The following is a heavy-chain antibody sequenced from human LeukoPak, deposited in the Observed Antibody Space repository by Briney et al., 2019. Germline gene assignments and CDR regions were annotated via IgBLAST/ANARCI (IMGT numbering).Heavy chain of an antibody. J-gene: IGHJ6*02. CDR3: ARALNIVVVPAAMYDYYYGMDV. Sequence: ASVKVSCKASGGTFISYAISWVRQAPGQGLEWMGGIISIFGTANYAQKFQGRVTITADESTSTAYMELSSLRSEDTAVYYCARALNIVVVPAAMYDYYYGMDVWGQGTTVTVSS. D-gene: IGHD2-2*01. V-gene: IGHV1-69*13. CDR2: IISIFGTA. CDR1: GGTFISYA.